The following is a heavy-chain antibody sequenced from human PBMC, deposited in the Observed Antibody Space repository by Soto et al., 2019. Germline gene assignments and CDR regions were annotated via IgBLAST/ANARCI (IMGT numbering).Heavy chain of an antibody. Sequence: SETLSLTCAVQGGSFSGYIWSWIRQPPGKRLEWIGYIYYSGSTNYNPSLQSRVTISVDTSKNQFSLKLSSVTAADTAVYYCARAVLPATAPFDYWGQGTLVTVSS. V-gene: IGHV4-59*01. CDR3: ARAVLPATAPFDY. J-gene: IGHJ4*02. CDR1: GGSFSGYI. CDR2: IYYSGST. D-gene: IGHD2-2*01.